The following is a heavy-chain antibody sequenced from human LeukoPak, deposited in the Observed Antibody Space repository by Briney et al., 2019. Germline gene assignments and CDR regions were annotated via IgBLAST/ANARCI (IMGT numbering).Heavy chain of an antibody. J-gene: IGHJ4*02. CDR3: ARGRITATLHFDY. D-gene: IGHD1-7*01. Sequence: ASVTVSCKASGYTFTAYYIHWVRQAPGQGLEWMGWINPNSDDTHYAQKFQGRVTMTRDTSISTAYMDLSRLRSDDTAVYYCARGRITATLHFDYWGQGTLVTVSS. CDR1: GYTFTAYY. V-gene: IGHV1-2*02. CDR2: INPNSDDT.